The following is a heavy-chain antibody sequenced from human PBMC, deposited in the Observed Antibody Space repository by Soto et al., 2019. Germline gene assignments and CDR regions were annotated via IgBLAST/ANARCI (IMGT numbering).Heavy chain of an antibody. Sequence: GESLKISCKGSGYSFTSYWIGWVRQMPGKGLEWMGIIYPGDSDTRYSPSFQGQVTISADKSISTAYLQWSSLKASDTAMYYCARTADSSSPFDAFDIWGQGTMVTVS. CDR2: IYPGDSDT. J-gene: IGHJ3*02. CDR3: ARTADSSSPFDAFDI. CDR1: GYSFTSYW. D-gene: IGHD6-13*01. V-gene: IGHV5-51*01.